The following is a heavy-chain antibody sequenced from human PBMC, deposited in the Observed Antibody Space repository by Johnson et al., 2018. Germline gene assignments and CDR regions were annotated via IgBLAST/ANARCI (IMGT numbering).Heavy chain of an antibody. Sequence: EVQLVESGGGLVQPGKSLRLSCAGSGFTFRNYWMTWVRQAPGKGPEWVANINEDGSLKYYVDSVKGRFTISRDNAKDSLYLQMNSLRAEDTAIYYCARPPGRRLDFWGQGTMVTVSP. D-gene: IGHD7-27*01. CDR3: ARPPGRRLDF. CDR2: INEDGSLK. V-gene: IGHV3-7*01. J-gene: IGHJ3*01. CDR1: GFTFRNYW.